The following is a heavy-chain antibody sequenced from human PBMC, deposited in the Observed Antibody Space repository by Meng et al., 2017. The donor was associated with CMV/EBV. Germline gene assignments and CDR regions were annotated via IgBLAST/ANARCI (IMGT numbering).Heavy chain of an antibody. Sequence: QTPVKEPVLPLVKPPQPLTLTCPVSGSPLITSGLGVGWIRQPPGKALEWLALIYWDDDKRYSPSLKSRLTITKDTSKNQVVLTMTNMDPVDTATYYCARGGLRGFDYWGQGTLVTVSS. D-gene: IGHD4-17*01. CDR3: ARGGLRGFDY. J-gene: IGHJ4*02. CDR1: GSPLITSGLG. CDR2: IYWDDDK. V-gene: IGHV2-5*02.